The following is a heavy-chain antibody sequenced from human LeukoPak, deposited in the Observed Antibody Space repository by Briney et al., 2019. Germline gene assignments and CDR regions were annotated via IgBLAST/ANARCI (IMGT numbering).Heavy chain of an antibody. CDR2: ISSGNSYT. CDR1: GFTFGTYS. Sequence: GSLRLSCAASGFTFGTYSMNWVRQAPGKGLEWIACISSGNSYTYYVDSVKGRFTISRDNTKNSLYLQMNSLGAEDTAVYYCARALSGTYYEYFDFWGQGTLVTASS. D-gene: IGHD1-26*01. V-gene: IGHV3-21*05. CDR3: ARALSGTYYEYFDF. J-gene: IGHJ4*02.